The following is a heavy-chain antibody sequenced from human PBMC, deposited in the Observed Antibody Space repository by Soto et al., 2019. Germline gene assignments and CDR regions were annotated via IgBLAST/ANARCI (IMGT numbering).Heavy chain of an antibody. CDR1: GGSISSSSYY. V-gene: IGHV4-39*01. CDR3: ARMYGGYATFDY. D-gene: IGHD5-18*01. CDR2: IYYSGST. J-gene: IGHJ4*02. Sequence: PSETLSLTCTVSGGSISSSSYYWGWIRQPPGKGLEWIGSIYYSGSTYYNPSLKSRVTISVDTSKNQFSLKLSSVTAADTAVYYCARMYGGYATFDYWGQGTLVTVYS.